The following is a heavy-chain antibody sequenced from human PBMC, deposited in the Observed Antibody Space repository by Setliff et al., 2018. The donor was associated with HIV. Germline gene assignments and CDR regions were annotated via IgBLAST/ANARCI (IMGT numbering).Heavy chain of an antibody. CDR1: GVSISSHY. D-gene: IGHD6-13*01. J-gene: IGHJ5*02. Sequence: SSGTLSLTCNVSGVSISSHYWSWIRQPPGKGLEWIGSIYYSGAAYYNPSLKSRVSISVDTSKNHFSLSLSSVTAADTAVYFCSRLTRTSSTSYKGRFDPWGLGTLVTVSS. CDR3: SRLTRTSSTSYKGRFDP. V-gene: IGHV4-59*05. CDR2: IYYSGAA.